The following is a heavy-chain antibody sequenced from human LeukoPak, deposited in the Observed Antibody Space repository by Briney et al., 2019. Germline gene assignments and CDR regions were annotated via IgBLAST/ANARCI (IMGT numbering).Heavy chain of an antibody. V-gene: IGHV1-2*02. CDR3: ARAADYYDSSGYYPTDY. CDR1: GYTFTGYY. Sequence: ASVKASCKASGYTFTGYYMHWVRQAPGQGLEWMGWINPNSGGTNYAQKFQGRVTMTRDTSISTAYMELSRLRSDDTAVYYCARAADYYDSSGYYPTDYWGQGTLVTVSS. J-gene: IGHJ4*02. D-gene: IGHD3-22*01. CDR2: INPNSGGT.